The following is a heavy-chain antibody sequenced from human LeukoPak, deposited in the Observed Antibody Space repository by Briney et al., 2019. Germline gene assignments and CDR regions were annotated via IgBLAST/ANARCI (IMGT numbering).Heavy chain of an antibody. CDR1: GYSFTSYW. CDR2: IYPGDSDT. V-gene: IGHV5-51*01. CDR3: ARQRYGSGSSSYYYYGMDV. Sequence: GESLKISCKGSGYSFTSYWIGWVRQMPGKGLEWMGIIYPGDSDTRYSPSFQGQVTISADKSISTAYLQWSSLKASDTAMYYCARQRYGSGSSSYYYYGMDVWGQGTTVAVSS. J-gene: IGHJ6*02. D-gene: IGHD3-10*01.